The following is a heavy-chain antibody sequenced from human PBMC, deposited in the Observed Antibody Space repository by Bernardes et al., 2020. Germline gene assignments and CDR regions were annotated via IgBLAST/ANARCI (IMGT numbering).Heavy chain of an antibody. CDR2: IRSKANSYAT. V-gene: IGHV3-73*01. J-gene: IGHJ6*02. CDR3: TRQGYCTNGVCYKGYGMDV. CDR1: GFTFRGSA. D-gene: IGHD2-8*01. Sequence: VGALRRSCAASGFTFRGSAMHWVRQASGKGLEWVGRIRSKANSYATAYAASVKGRFTISRDDSKNTAYLQMNSLKTEDTAVYYCTRQGYCTNGVCYKGYGMDVWGQGTTVTVSS.